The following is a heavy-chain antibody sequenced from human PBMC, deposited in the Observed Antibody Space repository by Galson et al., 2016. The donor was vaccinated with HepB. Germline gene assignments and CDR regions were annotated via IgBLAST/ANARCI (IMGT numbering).Heavy chain of an antibody. CDR2: IYPDDSDT. CDR3: ARHSPICSDGICYSGIGMDV. J-gene: IGHJ6*02. CDR1: GFPFTSYW. D-gene: IGHD2-15*01. V-gene: IGHV5-51*01. Sequence: QSGAEVKKTGESLKISCKGSGFPFTSYWIGWVRQKPGKGLEWMGIIYPDDSDTRYSPSFQGQVTISADKSISTAYMRWSSLKASDTAMYYCARHSPICSDGICYSGIGMDVWGQGTTVTVSS.